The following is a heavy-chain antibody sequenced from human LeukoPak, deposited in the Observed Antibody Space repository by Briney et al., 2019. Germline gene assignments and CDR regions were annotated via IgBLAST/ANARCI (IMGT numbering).Heavy chain of an antibody. Sequence: TGRSLTLPCAASGFTFSSYGMHWVRQAPGKGLEWVAVISYDGSNKFYEDSVKGRFTISRDNSKNTLYLQMSSLRAEDTAVYYCAKAGYSSGWRNFDYWGQGTLVTVSS. D-gene: IGHD6-19*01. CDR2: ISYDGSNK. CDR1: GFTFSSYG. J-gene: IGHJ4*01. CDR3: AKAGYSSGWRNFDY. V-gene: IGHV3-30*18.